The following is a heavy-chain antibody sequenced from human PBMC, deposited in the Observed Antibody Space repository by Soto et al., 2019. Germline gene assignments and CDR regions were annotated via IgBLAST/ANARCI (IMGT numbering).Heavy chain of an antibody. D-gene: IGHD1-26*01. J-gene: IGHJ4*02. CDR1: VVTVSSYA. V-gene: IGHV3-23*01. CDR3: AKDSGRYAGDY. Sequence: PGVSRRLAFAASVVTVSSYAMSWVRQAPGKGLEWVSAISGSGGSTYYADSVKGRFTISRDNSKNTLYLQMNSLRAEDTAVYYCAKDSGRYAGDYWGQGTLVTVSS. CDR2: ISGSGGST.